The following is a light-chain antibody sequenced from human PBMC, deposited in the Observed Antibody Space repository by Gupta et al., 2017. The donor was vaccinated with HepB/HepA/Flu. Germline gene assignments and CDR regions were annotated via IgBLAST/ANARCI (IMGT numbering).Light chain of an antibody. J-gene: IGLJ2*01. CDR2: DVS. Sequence: QSALTQPASVSGSPGQPFTISCTGTSSDVGGYNYVSWSQQHPGKAPKLMIYDVSNRPSGVSNRFSGSKSGNTASLTISGLQAEDEDDYYCSSYTSSSTPVVFGGGTKLNVL. V-gene: IGLV2-14*01. CDR1: SSDVGGYNY. CDR3: SSYTSSSTPVV.